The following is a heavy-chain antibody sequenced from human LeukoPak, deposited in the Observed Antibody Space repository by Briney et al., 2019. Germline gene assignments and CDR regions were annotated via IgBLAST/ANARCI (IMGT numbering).Heavy chain of an antibody. D-gene: IGHD3-10*01. CDR2: INPNSGGT. V-gene: IGHV1-2*02. Sequence: GASVKVSCKASGYTFTGYYMHWVRQAPGQGLEWMGWINPNSGGTNCAQKFQGRVTMTRDTSISTAYMELSRLRSDDTAVYYCARAPVNYYGSGSYGFYYMDVWGKGTTVTISS. J-gene: IGHJ6*03. CDR1: GYTFTGYY. CDR3: ARAPVNYYGSGSYGFYYMDV.